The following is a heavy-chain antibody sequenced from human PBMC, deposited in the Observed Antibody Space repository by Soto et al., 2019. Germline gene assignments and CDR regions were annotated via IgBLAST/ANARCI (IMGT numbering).Heavy chain of an antibody. D-gene: IGHD3-22*01. J-gene: IGHJ3*02. CDR2: ISGSGGST. CDR1: GFTFSSYA. V-gene: IGHV3-23*01. CDR3: AKQYYYDSSGYWADAFDI. Sequence: EVQLLESGGGLVQPGGSLRLSCAASGFTFSSYAMSWGRQAPGKGLEWVSAISGSGGSTYYADSVKGRFTISRDNSKHTLYLQMNILRAEDTAVYYCAKQYYYDSSGYWADAFDIWGQGTMVTVSS.